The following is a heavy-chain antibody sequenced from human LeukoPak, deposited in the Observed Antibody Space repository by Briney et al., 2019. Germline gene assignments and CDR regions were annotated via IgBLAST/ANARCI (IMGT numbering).Heavy chain of an antibody. D-gene: IGHD6-13*01. CDR1: GYSFTSNW. CDR2: IFPVDFDT. Sequence: GESLKISCKGSGYSFTSNWFGWVRQMPGKGLEGLGIIFPVDFDTRYSPAFQGQVPISAHKSISTAYLQWSSLKASDTAMYYCARLDSSSWYYWGQGTRVSVSS. V-gene: IGHV5-51*01. CDR3: ARLDSSSWYY. J-gene: IGHJ4*02.